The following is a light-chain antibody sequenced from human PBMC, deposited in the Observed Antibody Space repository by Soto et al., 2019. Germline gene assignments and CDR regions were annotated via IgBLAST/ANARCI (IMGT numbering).Light chain of an antibody. CDR3: CSYAGSSTFV. CDR1: RSDVGSYNL. V-gene: IGLV2-23*02. J-gene: IGLJ3*02. CDR2: EVS. Sequence: QSVLTQPASVSGSPGQSSTISCTGTRSDVGSYNLLSWYQQHRGKAPKLMIYEVSKRPSGVSNRFSGSKSGNTASLTISGLQAEDEADYYCCSYAGSSTFVFGGGTTLTVL.